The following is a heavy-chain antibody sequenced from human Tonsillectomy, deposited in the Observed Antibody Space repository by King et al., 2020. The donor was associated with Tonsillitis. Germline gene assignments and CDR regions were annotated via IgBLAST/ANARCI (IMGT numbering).Heavy chain of an antibody. J-gene: IGHJ4*02. D-gene: IGHD6-19*01. V-gene: IGHV4-59*01. CDR3: ARGGMIAQWLLHPHFDY. CDR2: IEYSRST. CDR1: GGAISSYY. Sequence: VQLQESGPGLVEPSETLSLTCTVSGGAISSYYWRWIRQPPGKGLEWIWDIEYSRSTNYKPSLKSRVTISVDTSKNQFSLKLSSVTAADTAVYYCARGGMIAQWLLHPHFDYWGQGTLVTVSS.